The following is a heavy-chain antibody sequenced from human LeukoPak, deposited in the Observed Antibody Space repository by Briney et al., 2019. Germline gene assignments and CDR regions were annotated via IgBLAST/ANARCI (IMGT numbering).Heavy chain of an antibody. CDR1: GYTFTSYP. V-gene: IGHV7-4-1*02. CDR2: INTNTGNP. Sequence: ASVKVSCKASGYTFTSYPMNWVRQAPGQGLEWMGWINTNTGNPTYAQGFTGRFVFSLDTSVSTAYLQISSLKAEDTAVYYCGRLARGYSGYDYSWFDLWGQGTLVTVSS. CDR3: GRLARGYSGYDYSWFDL. J-gene: IGHJ5*02. D-gene: IGHD5-12*01.